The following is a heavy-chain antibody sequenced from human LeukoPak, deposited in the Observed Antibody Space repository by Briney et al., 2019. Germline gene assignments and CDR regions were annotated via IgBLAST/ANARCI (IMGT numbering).Heavy chain of an antibody. D-gene: IGHD3-10*01. CDR2: IYYSGST. J-gene: IGHJ4*02. CDR1: GGSISSYY. Sequence: SETLSLTCSVSGGSISSYYWSWIRQPPGKGLEWIGSIYYSGSTYYNPSLKSRVTISVDTSKNQFSLKLSSVTAADTAVYYCARHVMGYYGSGSPYYFDYWGQGTLVTVSS. V-gene: IGHV4-39*01. CDR3: ARHVMGYYGSGSPYYFDY.